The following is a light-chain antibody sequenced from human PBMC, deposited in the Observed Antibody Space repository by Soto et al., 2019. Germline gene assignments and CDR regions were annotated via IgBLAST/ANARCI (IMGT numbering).Light chain of an antibody. CDR1: QSVSTN. CDR3: QQYNNWPPPYT. V-gene: IGKV3-15*01. J-gene: IGKJ2*01. Sequence: EIVMTQSPATLSVSPGERATLSCRASQSVSTNLAWYQHKPGQAPRLLIYGASTRATGIPARFSGSGSGTEFTLTISSLQSEDFAVYYCQQYNNWPPPYTFGQGTKLEIK. CDR2: GAS.